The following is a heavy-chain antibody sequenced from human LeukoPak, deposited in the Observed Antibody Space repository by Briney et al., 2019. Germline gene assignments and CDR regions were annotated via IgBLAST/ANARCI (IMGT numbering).Heavy chain of an antibody. J-gene: IGHJ3*02. CDR3: AREPYSYGYHDAFDI. CDR1: GGSMSSYY. Sequence: SETLSLTCTVSGGSMSSYYWTWIRQPAGKRLEWIGRIYTSENTNYNPSLKSRVTISVDTSKNQFSLKLSSVTAANTAVYYCAREPYSYGYHDAFDIWGQGTMVTVSS. CDR2: IYTSENT. V-gene: IGHV4-4*07. D-gene: IGHD5-18*01.